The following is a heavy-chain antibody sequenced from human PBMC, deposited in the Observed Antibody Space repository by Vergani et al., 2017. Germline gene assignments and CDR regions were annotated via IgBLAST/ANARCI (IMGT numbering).Heavy chain of an antibody. CDR2: IIPILGIA. J-gene: IGHJ4*02. CDR1: GGTFSSYT. D-gene: IGHD3-22*01. V-gene: IGHV1-69*08. Sequence: QVQLVQSGAEVKKPGSSVKVSCKASGGTFSSYTFSWVRQAPGQGLEWMGRIIPILGIANYAQKFQGRVTITADKSTSTAYMELSSLRSEDTAVYYCARDPSYYYDSSGSDDYWGQGTLVTVSS. CDR3: ARDPSYYYDSSGSDDY.